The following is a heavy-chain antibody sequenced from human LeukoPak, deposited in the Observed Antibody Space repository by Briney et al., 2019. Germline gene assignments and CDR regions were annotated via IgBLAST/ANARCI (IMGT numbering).Heavy chain of an antibody. CDR1: GGSFSGYY. D-gene: IGHD5-18*01. V-gene: IGHV4-34*01. J-gene: IGHJ6*02. CDR3: ARVVSSGYSYGYGHYYYGMDV. CDR2: INHSGST. Sequence: PSETLSLTCAVYGGSFSGYYWSWIRQPPGKGLEWIGEINHSGSTNYNPSLKSRVTISVDTSKNQFSLKLSSVTAADTAVYYCARVVSSGYSYGYGHYYYGMDVWGQGTTVTVSS.